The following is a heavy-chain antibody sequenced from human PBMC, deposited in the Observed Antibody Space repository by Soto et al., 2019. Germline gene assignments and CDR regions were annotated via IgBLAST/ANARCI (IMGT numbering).Heavy chain of an antibody. V-gene: IGHV4-59*01. CDR2: ISYTGYT. J-gene: IGHJ6*02. Sequence: PSETLSLTCTVSGGSISTYYWSWIRQPPGKGLEWIGYISYTGYTRYNPSLKSRVTVSVDTSKNHLSLKLSSMTAADTAVYYCARWGKYCSSTSCYIGGDYYYGMDVWGQGTTVTVSS. CDR3: ARWGKYCSSTSCYIGGDYYYGMDV. D-gene: IGHD2-2*02. CDR1: GGSISTYY.